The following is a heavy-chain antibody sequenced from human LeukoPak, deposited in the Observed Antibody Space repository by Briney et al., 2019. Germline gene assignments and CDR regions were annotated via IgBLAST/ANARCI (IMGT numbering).Heavy chain of an antibody. D-gene: IGHD2-2*01. V-gene: IGHV1-69*05. CDR1: GGTFSSYA. CDR2: ITPIFGTA. Sequence: SVKVSCKASGGTFSSYAISWVRQAPGQGLEWMGGITPIFGTANYAQKFQGRVTITTDESTSTAYMELSSLRSEDTAVYYCARAPDSTMYYFDYWGQGTLVTVSS. CDR3: ARAPDSTMYYFDY. J-gene: IGHJ4*02.